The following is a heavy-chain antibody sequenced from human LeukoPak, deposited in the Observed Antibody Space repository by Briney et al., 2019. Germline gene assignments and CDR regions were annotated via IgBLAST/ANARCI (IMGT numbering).Heavy chain of an antibody. CDR2: INHSGST. V-gene: IGHV4-34*01. Sequence: PSETLSLTCAVYGGSFSGYYWSWIRQPPGKGLEWIGEINHSGSTNYNPSLKSRVTISVDTSKNQFSLKLSSVTAADTAVYYCTRVRQGSQSDYWGQGTLVTVSS. J-gene: IGHJ4*02. CDR1: GGSFSGYY. CDR3: TRVRQGSQSDY.